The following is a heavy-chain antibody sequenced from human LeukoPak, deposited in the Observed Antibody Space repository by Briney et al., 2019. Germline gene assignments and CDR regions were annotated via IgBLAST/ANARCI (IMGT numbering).Heavy chain of an antibody. CDR1: GFTFSSYS. CDR3: SRDLTARDSSVYYSVPDYYYGMDV. Sequence: PGGSLRLSCAASGFTFSSYSMNWVRQAPGKGLEWISSISSSSSYIYYEDSVKGRFTLSRDNAKNSLYLQMNSLRAEDPAVYYWSRDLTARDSSVYYSVPDYYYGMDVWGQGTTVTVSS. CDR2: ISSSSSYI. V-gene: IGHV3-21*01. D-gene: IGHD3-22*01. J-gene: IGHJ6*02.